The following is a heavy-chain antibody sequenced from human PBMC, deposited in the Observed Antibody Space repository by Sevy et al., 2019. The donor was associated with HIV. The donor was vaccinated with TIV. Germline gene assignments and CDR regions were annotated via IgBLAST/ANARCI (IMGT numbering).Heavy chain of an antibody. Sequence: GGSLRLSCAASGFTFSSYAMHWVRQAPGKGLEWVAVISYDGSNKYYADSVKGRFTISRDNSKNTLYLQMNSLRAEDTAVYYCARARGYSYGAHRILPNWGQGTLVTVSS. CDR2: ISYDGSNK. J-gene: IGHJ4*02. CDR1: GFTFSSYA. D-gene: IGHD5-18*01. CDR3: ARARGYSYGAHRILPN. V-gene: IGHV3-30*04.